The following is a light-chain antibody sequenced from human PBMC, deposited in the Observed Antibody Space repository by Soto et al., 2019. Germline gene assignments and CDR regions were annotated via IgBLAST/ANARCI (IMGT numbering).Light chain of an antibody. V-gene: IGLV1-40*01. CDR1: SSNIGAGYD. CDR2: GNS. CDR3: QSYDSSLSGWV. Sequence: QSVLTQPPSVSGAPGQRVTISCTGSSSNIGAGYDVHWYQQLPGTAPKLLIYGNSNRPSRVPDRFSGSKSDTSASLAITGLQAEDEADYSCQSYDSSLSGWVFGGGTKVTVL. J-gene: IGLJ3*02.